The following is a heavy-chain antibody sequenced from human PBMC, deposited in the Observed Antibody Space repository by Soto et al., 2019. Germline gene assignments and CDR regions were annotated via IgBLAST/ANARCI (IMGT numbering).Heavy chain of an antibody. CDR2: IYYSGST. V-gene: IGHV4-39*01. J-gene: IGHJ5*02. D-gene: IGHD6-6*01. CDR1: GGSISSSSYY. CDR3: ARHGIAARRGYNWFDP. Sequence: QLQLQESGPGLVKPSETLSLTCTVSGGSISSSSYYWGWIRQPPGKGLEWIGSIYYSGSTYYNPSLKSRVTISVDTSKNQFSLKLSSVTAADTAVYYCARHGIAARRGYNWFDPWGQGTLVTVSS.